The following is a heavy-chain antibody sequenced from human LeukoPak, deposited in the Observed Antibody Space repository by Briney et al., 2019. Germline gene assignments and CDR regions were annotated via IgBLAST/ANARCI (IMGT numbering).Heavy chain of an antibody. D-gene: IGHD3-3*01. V-gene: IGHV4-59*01. Sequence: SETLSLTCTVSGGSISSYYWSWIRQPPGKGLEWIGYIYYSGSTNYNPSLKSRVTISVDTSKNQFSLKLSSVTAADTAVYYCARLVGLLSAFDIWGQGTMVTVSS. J-gene: IGHJ3*02. CDR1: GGSISSYY. CDR3: ARLVGLLSAFDI. CDR2: IYYSGST.